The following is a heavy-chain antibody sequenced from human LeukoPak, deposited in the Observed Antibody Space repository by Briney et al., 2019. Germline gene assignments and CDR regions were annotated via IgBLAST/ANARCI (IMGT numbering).Heavy chain of an antibody. Sequence: SETLSLTCTVSGRSLANYYGSFLRQPAGKALEWIGRIYSSGSADYNPPLKSRVTMSIDTSKNQFSLNMSAMTAADTAFYYCARVSGGTVNWYSDLWGRGTLVTVYS. V-gene: IGHV4-4*07. J-gene: IGHJ2*01. CDR2: IYSSGSA. CDR1: GRSLANYY. CDR3: ARVSGGTVNWYSDL. D-gene: IGHD1-1*01.